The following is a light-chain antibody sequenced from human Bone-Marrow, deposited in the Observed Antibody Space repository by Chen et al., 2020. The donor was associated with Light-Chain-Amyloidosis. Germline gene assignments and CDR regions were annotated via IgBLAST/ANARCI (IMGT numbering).Light chain of an antibody. Sequence: IVLTQSPATLSLSPGERATLSCRASQTVNNYLVWYQQKPGQAPRLLIHSASYRATDIPARFSGSGSGTDFTLTISSLEPEDFAVYYCQQRSTWWTFGGGTKVEIK. CDR1: QTVNNY. V-gene: IGKV3-11*01. J-gene: IGKJ4*02. CDR2: SAS. CDR3: QQRSTWWT.